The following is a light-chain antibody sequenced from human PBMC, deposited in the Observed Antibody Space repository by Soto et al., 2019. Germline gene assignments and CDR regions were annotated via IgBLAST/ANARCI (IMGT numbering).Light chain of an antibody. CDR2: LAS. CDR3: QQYGSSPPWT. J-gene: IGKJ1*01. CDR1: QSVSSSY. V-gene: IGKV3-20*01. Sequence: EIVLTQSPGTLSLSPRENAILCXLASQSVSSSYLAWYQQKPGQAPRLLIYLASSRATGIPDRFSGSGSGTDFTLTISRLEPEDFAVYYCQQYGSSPPWTFGQGTKVDIK.